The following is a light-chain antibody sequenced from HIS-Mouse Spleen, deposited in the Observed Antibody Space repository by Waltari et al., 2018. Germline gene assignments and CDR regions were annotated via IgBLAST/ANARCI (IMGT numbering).Light chain of an antibody. V-gene: IGLV2-11*01. CDR1: SSDVCGYNY. Sequence: QSALTQPRSVSGSPGQSVTISCTGTSSDVCGYNYVSWYQQHPGKAPKLMIYDVSKRPSGVPDRFSGSKSGTTASLTISGLQAEDEADYYCCSYAGSYTGVFGTGTKVTVL. CDR3: CSYAGSYTGV. J-gene: IGLJ1*01. CDR2: DVS.